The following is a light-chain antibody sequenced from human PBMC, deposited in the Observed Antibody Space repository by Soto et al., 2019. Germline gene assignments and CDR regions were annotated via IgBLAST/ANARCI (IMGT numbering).Light chain of an antibody. Sequence: DIQMTQSPSSPSASLLYRFTITFRASQDIADYLAWYQQKPGQVPNLLIYAASTLQSGVPSRFTGSGSGTDFTLTITGLQPEDFATYYCQNYHGAPWTFGRGTKVDIK. CDR3: QNYHGAPWT. J-gene: IGKJ1*01. CDR1: QDIADY. CDR2: AAS. V-gene: IGKV1-27*01.